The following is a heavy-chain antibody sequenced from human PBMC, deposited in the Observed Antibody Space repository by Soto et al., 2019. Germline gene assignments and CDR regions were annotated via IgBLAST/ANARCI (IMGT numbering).Heavy chain of an antibody. J-gene: IGHJ4*02. CDR1: GGSISSSSYY. CDR3: ARQRVATIIIRDFDY. Sequence: PSETLSLTCTVSGGSISSSSYYWGWIRQPPGKGLEWIGSIYYSGSTYYNPSLKSRVTISVDTSKNQFSLKLSSVTAADMAVYYCARQRVATIIIRDFDYWGQGTLVTVSS. V-gene: IGHV4-39*01. CDR2: IYYSGST. D-gene: IGHD5-12*01.